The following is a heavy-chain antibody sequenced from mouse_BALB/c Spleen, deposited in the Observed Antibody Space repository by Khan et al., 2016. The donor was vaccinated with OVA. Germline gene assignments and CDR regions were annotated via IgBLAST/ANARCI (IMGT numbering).Heavy chain of an antibody. CDR2: INTYTGEP. J-gene: IGHJ4*01. V-gene: IGHV9-3-1*01. Sequence: QIQLVQSGPELKKPGETVKISCKASGYTFTHYGMNWVKQSPGKALKWMGWINTYTGEPTYADDFKGRFAFSLETSASTAYLQINNLKNEDTATYFCARPPYFSYTLDYWGKGTSVTVSS. CDR1: GYTFTHYG. CDR3: ARPPYFSYTLDY. D-gene: IGHD2-10*01.